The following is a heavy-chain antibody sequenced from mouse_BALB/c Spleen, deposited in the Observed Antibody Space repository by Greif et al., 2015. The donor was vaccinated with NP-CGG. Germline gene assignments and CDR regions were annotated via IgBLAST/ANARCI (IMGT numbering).Heavy chain of an antibody. V-gene: IGHV5-12-2*01. CDR1: GFTFSSYT. D-gene: IGHD1-1*01. J-gene: IGHJ2*01. CDR3: ARHSYYYGSSYYFDY. Sequence: EVMLVESGGGLAQPGGSLKLSCAASGFTFSSYTMSWVRQTPEKRLEWVAYISNGGGSAYYPDTVKGRFTISRDNAKNTLYLQMSSLKSEDTAMYYCARHSYYYGSSYYFDYWGQGTTLTVSS. CDR2: ISNGGGSA.